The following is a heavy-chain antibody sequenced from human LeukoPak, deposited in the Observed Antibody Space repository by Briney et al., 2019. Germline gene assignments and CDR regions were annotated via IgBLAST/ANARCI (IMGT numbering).Heavy chain of an antibody. CDR2: IYSGGST. V-gene: IGHV3-53*01. J-gene: IGHJ6*02. CDR1: GFAVSSNY. CDR3: ARDSPHGSGSFYYGMDV. Sequence: PGGSLRLSCAASGFAVSSNYMSWVRQAQGKGLEWVSVIYSGGSTYYADSVKGRFTISRDNSKNTLYLQMNSLRAEDTAVYYCARDSPHGSGSFYYGMDVWGQGTTVTVSS. D-gene: IGHD3-10*01.